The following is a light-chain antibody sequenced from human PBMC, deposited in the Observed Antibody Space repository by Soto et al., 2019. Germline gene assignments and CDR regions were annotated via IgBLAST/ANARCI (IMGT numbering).Light chain of an antibody. CDR3: QQGYSTPYT. V-gene: IGKV1-39*01. CDR1: QTITTF. CDR2: LAS. J-gene: IGKJ3*01. Sequence: DIQLNQSPSSLSASVGGRVTISCRASQTITTFLNWYRQKPGQAPKLLIYLASRLQSGVPSRFSGSGSGTDFTLTISSLQPEDFATYHCQQGYSTPYTFGPGTTVHI.